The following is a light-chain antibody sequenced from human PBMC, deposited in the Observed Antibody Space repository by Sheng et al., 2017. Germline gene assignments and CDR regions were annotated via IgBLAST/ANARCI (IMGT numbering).Light chain of an antibody. CDR1: QTILSGSGNENY. V-gene: IGKV4-1*01. CDR3: QQYDSSAKYN. Sequence: DIVMTQSPDSLAVSLGARATINCKSSQTILSGSGNENYLAWYQQKAGQPPKLLIYWASTRESGVPDRFTGSGSATEFTLTISSLQPDDFATYYCQQYDSSAKYNFGQGTKVEIK. CDR2: WAS. J-gene: IGKJ2*01.